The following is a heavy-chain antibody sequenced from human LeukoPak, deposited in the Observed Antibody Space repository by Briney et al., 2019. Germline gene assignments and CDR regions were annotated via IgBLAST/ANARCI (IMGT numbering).Heavy chain of an antibody. J-gene: IGHJ3*02. CDR2: IIPIFGTA. Sequence: SVKVSCKASGGTFSSYAISWVRQAPGQGLEWMGGIIPIFGTANYAQKFQGRVTITADESTSTAYMELSSLRSEDTAVYYCASCSDGSCYSFAFDIWGQGTMVTVSS. CDR3: ASCSDGSCYSFAFDI. CDR1: GGTFSSYA. D-gene: IGHD2-15*01. V-gene: IGHV1-69*13.